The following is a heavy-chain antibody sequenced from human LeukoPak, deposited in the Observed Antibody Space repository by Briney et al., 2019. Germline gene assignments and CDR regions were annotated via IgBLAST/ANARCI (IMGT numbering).Heavy chain of an antibody. J-gene: IGHJ4*02. V-gene: IGHV4-59*01. Sequence: SETLSLTCTVSGGSISSYYWSWIRQPPGKGLEWIGYIYYSGSTNYNPSLKSRATISVDTSKNQFSLKLSSVTAADTAVYYCAREYYVGAAAVFDYWGQGTLVTVSS. CDR1: GGSISSYY. CDR2: IYYSGST. CDR3: AREYYVGAAAVFDY. D-gene: IGHD6-13*01.